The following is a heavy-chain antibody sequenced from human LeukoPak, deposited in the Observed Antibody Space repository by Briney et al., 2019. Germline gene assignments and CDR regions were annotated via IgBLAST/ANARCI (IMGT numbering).Heavy chain of an antibody. Sequence: GGSLRLSCAASGFTFSSYAMSWVRQAPGKGLEWVAAISGSGGSTYYADSVKGRFTISRDNSKNTLYLQMDSLRAEDTAVYYCAKEGGSYLKHLDYWGQGTLVTVSS. CDR2: ISGSGGST. D-gene: IGHD1-26*01. J-gene: IGHJ4*02. CDR1: GFTFSSYA. CDR3: AKEGGSYLKHLDY. V-gene: IGHV3-23*01.